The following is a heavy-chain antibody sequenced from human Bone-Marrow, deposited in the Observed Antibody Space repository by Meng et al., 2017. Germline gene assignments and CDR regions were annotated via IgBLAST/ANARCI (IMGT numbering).Heavy chain of an antibody. V-gene: IGHV4-4*02. CDR2: INHSGST. J-gene: IGHJ4*02. CDR1: GGSISSSNW. Sequence: QLQLQESGPGLVKPSGTLSLTCAVSGGSISSSNWWSWVRQPPGKGLEWIGEINHSGSTNYNPSLKSRVTMSVDTSKNQFSLKLSSVTAADTAVYYCARDCSSSSCSLDYWGQGTLVTVSS. D-gene: IGHD2-2*01. CDR3: ARDCSSSSCSLDY.